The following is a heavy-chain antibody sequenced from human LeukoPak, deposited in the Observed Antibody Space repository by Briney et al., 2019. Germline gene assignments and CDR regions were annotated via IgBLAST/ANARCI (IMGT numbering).Heavy chain of an antibody. Sequence: SETLSLTCTVSGNSISSDDWWTWVRQPPGRGLEGIGEIYHRWSNNYNPSLKSRVTISIDQSRNQFSLMLRSVTAADTAVYYCARRQYYDSTGYCVYWGQGTLVSVSS. CDR1: GNSISSDDW. CDR2: IYHRWSN. D-gene: IGHD3-22*01. CDR3: ARRQYYDSTGYCVY. J-gene: IGHJ4*02. V-gene: IGHV4-4*02.